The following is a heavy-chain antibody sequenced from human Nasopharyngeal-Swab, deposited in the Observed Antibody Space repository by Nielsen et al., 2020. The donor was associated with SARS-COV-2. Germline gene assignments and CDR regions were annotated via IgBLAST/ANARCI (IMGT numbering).Heavy chain of an antibody. V-gene: IGHV5-51*01. J-gene: IGHJ3*02. D-gene: IGHD6-6*01. CDR1: GYDFTSYW. CDR2: IYPGDSDT. CDR3: ARQSIADAFDI. Sequence: GESLKISCKASGYDFTSYWIGWVRQMPGKGLEWMGIIYPGDSDTRYSPSFQGQVTISADKSISTAYLQWSSLKASDTAMYYCARQSIADAFDIWGQGTMVTVSS.